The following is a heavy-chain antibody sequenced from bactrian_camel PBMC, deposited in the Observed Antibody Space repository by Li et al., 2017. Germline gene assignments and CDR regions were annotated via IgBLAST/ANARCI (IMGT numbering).Heavy chain of an antibody. CDR1: GHTYGNTC. CDR3: AADLVTDEPSLVEREYYY. J-gene: IGHJ4*01. CDR2: IAGDGRT. Sequence: QLVESGGGSVQAEGSLRLSCRASGHTYGNTCMAWFRAIPGNEREGVAAIAGDGRTDYADSVKGRFTISRDGAKNIIALQMHSLKPEDTATYYCAADLVTDEPSLVEREYYYWGQGTQVTVS. V-gene: IGHV3S53*01. D-gene: IGHD1*01.